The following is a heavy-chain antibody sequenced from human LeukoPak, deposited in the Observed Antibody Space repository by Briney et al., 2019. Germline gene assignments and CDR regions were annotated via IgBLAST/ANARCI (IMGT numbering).Heavy chain of an antibody. CDR2: IYYSGST. J-gene: IGHJ4*02. CDR1: GGSISSSSYY. D-gene: IGHD3-10*01. Sequence: PSETLSLTCTVSGGSISSSSYYWGWIRQPPGKGLEWIGSIYYSGSTYYNPSLKSRVTISVDTSKNQFSLELSSVTAADTAVYYCARYMVQGVSIDYWGQGTLVTVSS. V-gene: IGHV4-39*01. CDR3: ARYMVQGVSIDY.